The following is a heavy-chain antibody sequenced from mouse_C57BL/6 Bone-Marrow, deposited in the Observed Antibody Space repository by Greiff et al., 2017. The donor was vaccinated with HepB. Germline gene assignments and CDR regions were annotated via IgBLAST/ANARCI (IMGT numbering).Heavy chain of an antibody. Sequence: VQLQQSGAELVKPGASVKMSCKASGYTFTTYPIEWMKQNHGKSLEWIGNFHPYNDDTKYNEKFKGKATLTVEKSSRTVYLELSRLTSDDSAVYYCARTLDGYYYLWAYWGQGTLVTVSA. D-gene: IGHD2-3*01. V-gene: IGHV1-47*01. CDR2: FHPYNDDT. CDR1: GYTFTTYP. J-gene: IGHJ3*01. CDR3: ARTLDGYYYLWAY.